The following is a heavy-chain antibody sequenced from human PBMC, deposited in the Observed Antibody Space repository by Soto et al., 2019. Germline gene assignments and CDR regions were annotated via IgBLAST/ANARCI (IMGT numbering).Heavy chain of an antibody. CDR3: VRRIPAADNWFDP. D-gene: IGHD2-2*01. CDR2: ISSLSTYT. Sequence: GGSLRLSCAASGFNFNDYYMAWSRQAPGKGLEWVSYISSLSTYTNYADSVKGRFTISRDNARNSLYLQMNSLSADDTAVYYCVRRIPAADNWFDPWGPGTLVTVSS. CDR1: GFNFNDYY. V-gene: IGHV3-11*06. J-gene: IGHJ5*02.